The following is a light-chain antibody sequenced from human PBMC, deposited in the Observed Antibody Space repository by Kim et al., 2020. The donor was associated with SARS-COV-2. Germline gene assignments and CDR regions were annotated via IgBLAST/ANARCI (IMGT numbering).Light chain of an antibody. CDR3: QQYNSYLFT. CDR2: RAS. Sequence: ASVGDRVTITCRASQSISSWLAWYQQKPGKAPKLLIYRASSLESGVPSRFSGSGSGTEFTLTISSLQPDDFATYYCQQYNSYLFTFGPGTKVDIK. J-gene: IGKJ3*01. V-gene: IGKV1-5*03. CDR1: QSISSW.